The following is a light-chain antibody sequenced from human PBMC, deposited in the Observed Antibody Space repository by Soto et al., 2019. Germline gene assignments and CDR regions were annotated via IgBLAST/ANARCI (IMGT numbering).Light chain of an antibody. CDR2: LAS. Sequence: IQLTQSPSSLSASVGDRVTITCRASQVISKYLAWYQQKPGTAPKLLIYLASTLQGGVPSRFSGSGSGTDFSLTISSLQHEDVATYYCQYLNSFPLTFGGETKVEIK. CDR1: QVISKY. J-gene: IGKJ4*01. CDR3: QYLNSFPLT. V-gene: IGKV1-9*01.